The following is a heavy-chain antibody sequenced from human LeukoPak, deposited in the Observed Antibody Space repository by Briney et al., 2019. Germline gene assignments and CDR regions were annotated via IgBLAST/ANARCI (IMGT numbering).Heavy chain of an antibody. D-gene: IGHD4-17*01. CDR1: GFTFSSYE. CDR2: ISSSGSTI. V-gene: IGHV3-48*03. CDR3: ARDVLYGDYGWFDP. Sequence: GGSLRLSCAVSGFTFSSYEMNWVRQAPGKGLEWVSYISSSGSTIYYADSVKGRFTISRDNAKNSLYLQMNSLRAEDTAVYYCARDVLYGDYGWFDPWGQGTLVTVSS. J-gene: IGHJ5*02.